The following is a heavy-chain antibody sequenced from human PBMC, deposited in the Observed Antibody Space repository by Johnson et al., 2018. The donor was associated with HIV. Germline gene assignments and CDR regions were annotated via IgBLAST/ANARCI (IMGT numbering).Heavy chain of an antibody. J-gene: IGHJ3*02. CDR1: GFTVSSNY. V-gene: IGHV3-66*01. CDR2: IYSDGGT. D-gene: IGHD1-26*01. Sequence: VQLVESGGGVVQPGRSLRLSCTASGFTVSSNYMTWVRQAPGTGLEWVSTIYSDGGTYHADSVRGRFTISRDNSKNTLYLQMNSLRAEDTAVYYCAKDLFTEREDDALDICGQGTMVTVSS. CDR3: AKDLFTEREDDALDI.